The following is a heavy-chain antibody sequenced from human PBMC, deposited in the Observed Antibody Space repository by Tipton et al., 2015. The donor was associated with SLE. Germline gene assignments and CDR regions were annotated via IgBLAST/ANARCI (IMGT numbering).Heavy chain of an antibody. J-gene: IGHJ4*02. V-gene: IGHV4-61*01. CDR2: IYYSGST. Sequence: TLSLTCTASGYSIGSGFYWGWIRQPPGKGLEWIGYIYYSGSTNYNPSLKSRVTISVDTSKNQFSLKLSSVTAADTAVYYCAREYSSGWSYWGQGTLVTVSS. CDR3: AREYSSGWSY. D-gene: IGHD6-19*01. CDR1: GYSIGSGFY.